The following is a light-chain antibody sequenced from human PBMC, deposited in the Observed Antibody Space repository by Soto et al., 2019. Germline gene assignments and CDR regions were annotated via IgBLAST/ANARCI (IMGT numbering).Light chain of an antibody. V-gene: IGKV1-17*01. J-gene: IGKJ2*01. CDR1: QGIRND. CDR3: LQHKCYPYT. CDR2: DAS. Sequence: DIQMTQTPSSLSASVGDRVTITCRASQGIRNDLGWYQQISGKAPKRLIYDASSLHSGVPSRFSGSGSGTEFTLTISSLQPEDFATYFSLQHKCYPYTFGQGTKLEIK.